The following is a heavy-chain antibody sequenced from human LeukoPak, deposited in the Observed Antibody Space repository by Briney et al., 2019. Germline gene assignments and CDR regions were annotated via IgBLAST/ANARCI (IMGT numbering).Heavy chain of an antibody. CDR2: ISRSGSTI. J-gene: IGHJ3*02. CDR1: GFTFSASY. D-gene: IGHD4-23*01. Sequence: KPGRSLRISCAASGFTFSASYMKWIRQGPGKGLDCVPHISRSGSTIYFADSVKGRFTISRDNAKNSLYLQMNSLRVEDTAVYYCARDDTVALGAFDIWGQGTMVTVSS. V-gene: IGHV3-11*04. CDR3: ARDDTVALGAFDI.